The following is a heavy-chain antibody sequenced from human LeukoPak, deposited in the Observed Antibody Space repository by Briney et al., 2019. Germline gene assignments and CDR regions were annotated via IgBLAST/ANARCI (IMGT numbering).Heavy chain of an antibody. CDR3: TTLSIVVAGN. J-gene: IGHJ4*02. CDR2: IKSKTDGGTI. Sequence: GGSLRLSCEASGFTFSSISMNWVRQAPGKGLECIGRIKSKTDGGTIDYAAPVEGRFTISRDDSKNTLYLQMDNLKTEDTAVYQCTTLSIVVAGNWGQGTLVTVSS. V-gene: IGHV3-15*01. CDR1: GFTFSSIS. D-gene: IGHD6-19*01.